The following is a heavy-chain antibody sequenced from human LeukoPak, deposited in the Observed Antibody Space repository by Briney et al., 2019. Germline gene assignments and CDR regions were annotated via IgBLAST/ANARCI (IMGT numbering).Heavy chain of an antibody. CDR2: IYYSGST. CDR3: ARISMASRWFDP. CDR1: GGSISSHY. Sequence: SETLSLTCTVSGGSISSHYWSWIRQPPGKGLEWIGYIYYSGSTNYNPSLKSRVTISVDTSKNQFSLKLSSVTAADTAVYYCARISMASRWFDPWGQGTLVTAPS. J-gene: IGHJ5*02. D-gene: IGHD5-24*01. V-gene: IGHV4-59*11.